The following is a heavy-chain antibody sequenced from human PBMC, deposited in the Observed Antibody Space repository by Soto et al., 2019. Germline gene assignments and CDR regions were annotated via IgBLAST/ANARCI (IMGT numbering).Heavy chain of an antibody. V-gene: IGHV3-33*01. D-gene: IGHD1-26*01. CDR1: GFTFSTYG. Sequence: PXGSLRLSGAASGFTFSTYGIHWLRQAPGKGLEWVAVIWYDGSNKYYADSVKGRFTISIDNSKNTLYLQMNSLRAEDTAVYYCARDGSGSTHQFDYWGQGTLVTVSS. J-gene: IGHJ4*02. CDR3: ARDGSGSTHQFDY. CDR2: IWYDGSNK.